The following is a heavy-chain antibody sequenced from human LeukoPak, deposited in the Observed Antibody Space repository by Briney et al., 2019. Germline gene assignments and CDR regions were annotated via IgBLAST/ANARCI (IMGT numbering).Heavy chain of an antibody. V-gene: IGHV3-30*18. CDR1: EFTFSSYS. Sequence: GGSLRLSCAASEFTFSSYSMNWVRQAPSKGLEWVAVISNDGSIIKYGDSVKGRFTISRDNSKNTLYVQMNSLRTDDAAVYYCAKSKSPYPMDYIFDFWGQGTLVTVSS. CDR3: AKSKSPYPMDYIFDF. CDR2: ISNDGSII. D-gene: IGHD4-11*01. J-gene: IGHJ4*02.